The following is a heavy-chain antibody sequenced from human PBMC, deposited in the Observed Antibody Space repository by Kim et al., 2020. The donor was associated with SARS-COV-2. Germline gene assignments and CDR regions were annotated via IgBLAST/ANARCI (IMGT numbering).Heavy chain of an antibody. D-gene: IGHD2-15*01. CDR2: ISGSGGST. Sequence: GGSLRLSCAASGFTFSSYAMSWVRQAPGKGLEWVSAISGSGGSTYYADSVKGRFTISRDNSKNTLYLQMNSLRAEDTAVYYCAGPYCSGGSCYLTIHDYWGQGTLVTVSS. V-gene: IGHV3-23*01. J-gene: IGHJ4*02. CDR3: AGPYCSGGSCYLTIHDY. CDR1: GFTFSSYA.